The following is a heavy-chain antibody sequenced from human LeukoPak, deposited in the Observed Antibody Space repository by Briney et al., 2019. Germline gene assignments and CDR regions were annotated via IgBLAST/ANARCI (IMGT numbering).Heavy chain of an antibody. CDR1: GFTFSTYA. D-gene: IGHD6-13*01. Sequence: GGSLRLSCAASGFTFSTYAMSWARQAPGKGLEWVSGISGNSGRTLYTDSVKGRFAISRDNSKNTLYLQMNSLRAEDTAVYYCAKDMYGTSLSPVYWGQGTLVTVSS. CDR3: AKDMYGTSLSPVY. J-gene: IGHJ4*02. V-gene: IGHV3-23*01. CDR2: ISGNSGRT.